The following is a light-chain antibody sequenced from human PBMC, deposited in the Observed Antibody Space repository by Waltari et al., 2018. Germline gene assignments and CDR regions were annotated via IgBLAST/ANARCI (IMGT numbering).Light chain of an antibody. Sequence: QSVLTQPPSASGTPGQRVTISCSGSSSNIGTKPLTWYLQLPGMAPKPLIYGDNQRPSGVPRRFSASKSGTSASLAISGLQSEDEADYFCAAWDDSLNGLYVFGTGTTVTVL. CDR2: GDN. CDR1: SSNIGTKP. CDR3: AAWDDSLNGLYV. V-gene: IGLV1-44*01. J-gene: IGLJ1*01.